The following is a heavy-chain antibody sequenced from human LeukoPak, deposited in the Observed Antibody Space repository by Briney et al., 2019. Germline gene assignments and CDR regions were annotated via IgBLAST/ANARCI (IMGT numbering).Heavy chain of an antibody. D-gene: IGHD4-17*01. Sequence: SSETLSLTCAVYGGSFSGYYWSWIRQPPGKGLEWIGEINHSGITNYNPSLKSRVTISVDTSKNQFSPKVSSVTAADTAVYYCAREAGDYGDYGMDVWGQGTTVTVSS. CDR3: AREAGDYGDYGMDV. V-gene: IGHV4-34*01. J-gene: IGHJ6*02. CDR1: GGSFSGYY. CDR2: INHSGIT.